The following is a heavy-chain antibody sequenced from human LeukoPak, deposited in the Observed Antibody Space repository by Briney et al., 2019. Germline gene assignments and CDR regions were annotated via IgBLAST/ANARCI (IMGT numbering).Heavy chain of an antibody. J-gene: IGHJ6*03. CDR2: IYYSGSA. Sequence: SQTLSLTCTVSGGSISSGSYYWSWIRQPPGKGLEWIGYIYYSGSANYNPSLKSRVTISVDTSKNQFPLKLSSVTAADTAVYYCAREGGPPYYYYYMDVWGKGTTVTVSS. D-gene: IGHD3-16*01. V-gene: IGHV4-61*01. CDR1: GGSISSGSYY. CDR3: AREGGPPYYYYYMDV.